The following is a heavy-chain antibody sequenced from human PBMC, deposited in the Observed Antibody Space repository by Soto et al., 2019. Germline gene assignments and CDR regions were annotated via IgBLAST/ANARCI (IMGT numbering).Heavy chain of an antibody. D-gene: IGHD2-2*01. CDR3: ASLPATSDFDY. CDR1: GGSISSSNW. CDR2: IYHSGST. Sequence: QVQLQESGPGLVKPSGTLSLTCAVSGGSISSSNWWSWVRQPPGKGLEWIGEIYHSGSTNYNPSLKXRFTLSXXKSKNQFSLKLSSVTAADTAVYYCASLPATSDFDYWGQGTLVTVSS. J-gene: IGHJ4*02. V-gene: IGHV4-4*02.